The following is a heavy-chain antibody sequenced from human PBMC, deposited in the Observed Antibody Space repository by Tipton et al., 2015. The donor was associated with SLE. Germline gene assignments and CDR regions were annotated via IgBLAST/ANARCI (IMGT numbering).Heavy chain of an antibody. CDR1: GYTFTGYY. Sequence: QVQLVQSGAEVKEPGASVKVSCKASGYTFTGYYMHWVRQAPGQGLEWMGRINPNSGGTNYAQKFQGRVTMTRDTSISTAYMELSRLRSDDTAVYYCARDLIWGTLHGMDVWGQGTTVTVSS. D-gene: IGHD3-16*01. V-gene: IGHV1-2*06. CDR2: INPNSGGT. J-gene: IGHJ6*02. CDR3: ARDLIWGTLHGMDV.